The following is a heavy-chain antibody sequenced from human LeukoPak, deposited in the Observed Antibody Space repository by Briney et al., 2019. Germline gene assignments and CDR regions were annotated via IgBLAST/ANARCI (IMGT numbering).Heavy chain of an antibody. Sequence: ASVKVSCKTSGYTFTTYYIHWVRRAPGQGLECMGWINPDSGDTHYAQRFRGTLTMTRDTSISTAYMELSGLTSDDTAIYYCARDHNGSCDYWGQGTLVSVSS. CDR2: INPDSGDT. D-gene: IGHD1-26*01. J-gene: IGHJ4*02. V-gene: IGHV1-2*02. CDR1: GYTFTTYY. CDR3: ARDHNGSCDY.